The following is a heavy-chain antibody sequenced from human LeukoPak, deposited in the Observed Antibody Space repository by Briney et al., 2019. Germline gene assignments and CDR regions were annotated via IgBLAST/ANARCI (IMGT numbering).Heavy chain of an antibody. J-gene: IGHJ4*02. D-gene: IGHD3-22*01. Sequence: GGSLRLSCAASGFTFSSYAMHWVRQAPGKGLEWVAVISYDGSYKYYADSVKGRFTISRDNSRNTLYLQMNSLRAEDTAVYYCARDRGGYYDSSGFDYWGQGTLVTVSS. CDR1: GFTFSSYA. CDR3: ARDRGGYYDSSGFDY. V-gene: IGHV3-30-3*01. CDR2: ISYDGSYK.